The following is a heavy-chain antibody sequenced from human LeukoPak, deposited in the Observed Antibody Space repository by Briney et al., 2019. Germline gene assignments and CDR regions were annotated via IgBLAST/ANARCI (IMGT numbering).Heavy chain of an antibody. CDR1: GFTFSSYE. D-gene: IGHD1-26*01. CDR3: ARGVGATDAFDI. Sequence: PGGSLRLSCAASGFTFSSYEMNWVRQAPGKGLEWVSCISSSGSTIYYADSVRGRFTISRDNAKNSLYLQMNSLRAEDTAVYYCARGVGATDAFDIWGQGTMVTVSS. CDR2: ISSSGSTI. V-gene: IGHV3-48*03. J-gene: IGHJ3*02.